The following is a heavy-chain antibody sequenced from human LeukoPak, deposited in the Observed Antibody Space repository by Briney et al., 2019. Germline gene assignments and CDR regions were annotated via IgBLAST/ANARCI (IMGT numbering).Heavy chain of an antibody. CDR2: INPNIGGT. CDR1: GYTSTGYY. D-gene: IGHD3-22*01. J-gene: IGHJ4*02. Sequence: ASAKVSCTASGYTSTGYYMHWGRQAPGQGLEWMGWINPNIGGTNYAQKFQGRVTMTRDTSISTAYMELSRLRSDDTAVYHCARSEGITMIVVVSAEDYWGQGTLVTVSS. V-gene: IGHV1-2*02. CDR3: ARSEGITMIVVVSAEDY.